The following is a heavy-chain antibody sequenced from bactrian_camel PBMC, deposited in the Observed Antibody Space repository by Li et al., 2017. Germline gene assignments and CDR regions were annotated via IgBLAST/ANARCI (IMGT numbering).Heavy chain of an antibody. J-gene: IGHJ4*01. CDR3: AADSVNLQLARWYSY. V-gene: IGHV3S25*01. CDR1: GYTYNRNC. Sequence: QLVESGGGSVQSGGSLRLSCAASGYTYNRNCMAWFRQAPGKEREGVARINKGGGNPYYVNSVRGRFTVSHDNAKNTVYLQMDSLNHEDTGTYYCAADSVNLQLARWYSYWGQGTQVTVS. CDR2: INKGGGNP. D-gene: IGHD4*01.